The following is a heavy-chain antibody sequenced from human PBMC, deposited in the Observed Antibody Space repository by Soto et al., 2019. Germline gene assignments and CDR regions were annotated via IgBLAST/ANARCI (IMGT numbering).Heavy chain of an antibody. CDR2: ISAYNGNT. CDR3: ARDLGCSGGSCYSLPYYYYYYMDV. V-gene: IGHV1-18*01. Sequence: ASVKVSCKASGYTFTSYGISWVRQAPGQGLEWMGWISAYNGNTNYAQKLQGRVTMTTDTSTSTAYMELRSLRSDDTAVYYCARDLGCSGGSCYSLPYYYYYYMDVWGKGTTVTVSS. D-gene: IGHD2-15*01. J-gene: IGHJ6*03. CDR1: GYTFTSYG.